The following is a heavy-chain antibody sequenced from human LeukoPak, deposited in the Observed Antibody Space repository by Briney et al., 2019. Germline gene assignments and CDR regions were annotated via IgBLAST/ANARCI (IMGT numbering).Heavy chain of an antibody. CDR2: IYWNDDK. CDR1: GFSLSTSGVG. CDR3: AHRRLPEMGLDY. V-gene: IGHV2-5*01. J-gene: IGHJ4*02. Sequence: SGPTLVKPTQTLTLTCTFSGFSLSTSGVGVGWIRQPPGKALEWLALIYWNDDKRYSPSLKSRLTITKDTSKNQVALTMTNMDPVDTATYYFAHRRLPEMGLDYWGEETLVTVSS. D-gene: IGHD5-24*01.